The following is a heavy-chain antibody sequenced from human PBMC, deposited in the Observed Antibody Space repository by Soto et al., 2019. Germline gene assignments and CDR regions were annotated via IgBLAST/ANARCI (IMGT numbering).Heavy chain of an antibody. CDR1: GGSIRVYH. D-gene: IGHD3-9*01. Sequence: SETLSLTCTVSGGSIRVYHWSWIRQPPGKGLEWMGYIYDRGSTDYNPSLKSRVTISVDTSKNQFSLRLSSVTAADTAVYYCAREGWTGTPVQYNYYGMDVWGQGTTVTVSS. CDR2: IYDRGST. V-gene: IGHV4-59*01. J-gene: IGHJ6*02. CDR3: AREGWTGTPVQYNYYGMDV.